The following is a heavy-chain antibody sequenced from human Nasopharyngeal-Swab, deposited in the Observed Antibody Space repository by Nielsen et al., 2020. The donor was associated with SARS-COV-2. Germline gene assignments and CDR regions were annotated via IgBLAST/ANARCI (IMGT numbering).Heavy chain of an antibody. J-gene: IGHJ4*02. Sequence: GVSLKISCTASGFSFVDYAMSWFRQAPGKGLEWIAFIRSNIHGGTTEYAASVRGRFVMSRDDSKLIAYLLLNSLKTEDTGVYYCTRVLVAAGPMLDYWGQGTLVTVSS. CDR2: IRSNIHGGTT. CDR3: TRVLVAAGPMLDY. D-gene: IGHD6-13*01. CDR1: GFSFVDYA. V-gene: IGHV3-49*03.